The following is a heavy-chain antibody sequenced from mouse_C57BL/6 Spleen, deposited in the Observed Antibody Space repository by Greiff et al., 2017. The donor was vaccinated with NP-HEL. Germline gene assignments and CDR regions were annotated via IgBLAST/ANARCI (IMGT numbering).Heavy chain of an antibody. CDR1: GFTFSNYW. CDR2: IRLKSDNYAT. J-gene: IGHJ3*01. D-gene: IGHD1-1*01. Sequence: EVKLVESGGGLVQPGGSMKLSCVASGFTFSNYWMNWVRQSPEKGLEWVAQIRLKSDNYATHYAESVKGRFAISRDESKSSVYLQMNNLRAEDTGIYYCTYGSWFAYWGQGTLVTVSA. CDR3: TYGSWFAY. V-gene: IGHV6-3*01.